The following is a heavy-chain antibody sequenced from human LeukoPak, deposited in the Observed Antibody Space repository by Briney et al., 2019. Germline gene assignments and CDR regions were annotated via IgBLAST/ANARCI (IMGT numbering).Heavy chain of an antibody. CDR3: ARDSSDIRSLIAH. V-gene: IGHV1-69*13. CDR1: GGTFSKYT. Sequence: GASVKVSCKASGGTFSKYTSSWVRQSPGQGLEWMGGITPLFGTASYAQKFQGRVTLPADESASTAYMEVSRLRPEDPAVYYCARDSSDIRSLIAHWGQGTLVTVSS. J-gene: IGHJ1*01. D-gene: IGHD2-15*01. CDR2: ITPLFGTA.